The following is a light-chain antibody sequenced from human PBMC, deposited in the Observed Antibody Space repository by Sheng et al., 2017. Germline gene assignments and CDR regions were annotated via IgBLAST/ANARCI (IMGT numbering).Light chain of an antibody. CDR2: DAS. CDR3: QQYNDWPMYT. J-gene: IGKJ2*01. CDR1: QSVSSSY. V-gene: IGKV3-15*01. Sequence: EIVLTQSPGTLSLSPGERATLSCRASQSVSSSYLAWYQQKPGQAPRLLIFDASTRAAGVPVRFTGSGSGTEFTLTISNLQSEDFAVYYCQQYNDWPMYTFGQGTKLEIK.